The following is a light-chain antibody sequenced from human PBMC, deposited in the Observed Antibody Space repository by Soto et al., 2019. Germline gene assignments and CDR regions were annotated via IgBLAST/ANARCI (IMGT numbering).Light chain of an antibody. V-gene: IGKV2-28*01. CDR3: MQALQTPRAIT. J-gene: IGKJ5*01. Sequence: DIVMTQSPLSLPVTPGEPASISCRSSQSLLHSNGYNYLDWYLQKQGQSPQLLIYLGSNRASGVTDRFSGSGSGTDFTLKISRVEAEDVWVYYCMQALQTPRAITFGQGPRLEI. CDR1: QSLLHSNGYNY. CDR2: LGS.